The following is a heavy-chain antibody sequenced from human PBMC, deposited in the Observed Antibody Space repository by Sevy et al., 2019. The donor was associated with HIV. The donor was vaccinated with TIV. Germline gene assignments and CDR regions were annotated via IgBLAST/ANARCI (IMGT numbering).Heavy chain of an antibody. V-gene: IGHV3-23*01. J-gene: IGHJ2*01. CDR2: ISGGGGST. CDR3: AKGNSDFWSGFRYFDL. CDR1: GFTFSNYA. D-gene: IGHD3-3*01. Sequence: GGSLRLSCAASGFTFSNYASTWVRQAPGKGLEWISGISGGGGSTYYADSVKGLFTISRDNSKNTLYLQMNSLRVEDTAVYFCAKGNSDFWSGFRYFDLWGRGTLVTVSS.